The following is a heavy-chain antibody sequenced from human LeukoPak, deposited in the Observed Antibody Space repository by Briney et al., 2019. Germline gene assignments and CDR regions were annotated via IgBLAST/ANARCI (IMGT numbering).Heavy chain of an antibody. Sequence: QPGGSLRLSCAASGFTFSSYEMNWVRQAPGKGLEWVSLINWDDVTTYYADSVKGRFTISRDNSKNSLYLQMNSLRSEDTAFYYCAKGGSGWYSGQMLESWGQGTLVTVSS. D-gene: IGHD6-19*01. CDR1: GFTFSSYE. CDR3: AKGGSGWYSGQMLES. CDR2: INWDDVTT. V-gene: IGHV3-43*02. J-gene: IGHJ5*02.